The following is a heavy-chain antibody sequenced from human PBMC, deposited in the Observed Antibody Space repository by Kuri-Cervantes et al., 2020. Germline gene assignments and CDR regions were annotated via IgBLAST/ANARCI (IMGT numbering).Heavy chain of an antibody. Sequence: GESLKISCAASGFTFGDYAMHWVRQAPGKGLEWVSLISWDGGSTYYADSVKGRFTISRDNSNNTLYLQMKSLTAEDTAVYYCAKGLYSGSGWYPGRYYFDSWGQGTLVTVSS. CDR2: ISWDGGST. D-gene: IGHD6-19*01. CDR3: AKGLYSGSGWYPGRYYFDS. V-gene: IGHV3-43D*04. CDR1: GFTFGDYA. J-gene: IGHJ4*02.